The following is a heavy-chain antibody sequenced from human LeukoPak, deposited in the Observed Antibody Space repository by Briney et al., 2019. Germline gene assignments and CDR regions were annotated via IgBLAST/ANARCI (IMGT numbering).Heavy chain of an antibody. Sequence: GGSLRLSCAASGFTVSSNYISWVRQAPGKGLEWVAVIWYDGSNKYYADSVKGRFTISRDNSKNTLYLQMNSLRAEDTAVYYCAKDRGRGYSYGYFDYWGQGTLVTVSS. J-gene: IGHJ4*02. D-gene: IGHD5-18*01. CDR2: IWYDGSNK. CDR3: AKDRGRGYSYGYFDY. V-gene: IGHV3-33*06. CDR1: GFTVSSNY.